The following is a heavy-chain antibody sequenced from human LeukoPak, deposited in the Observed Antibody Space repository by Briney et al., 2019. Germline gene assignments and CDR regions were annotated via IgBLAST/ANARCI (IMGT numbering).Heavy chain of an antibody. J-gene: IGHJ4*02. CDR2: INHSGST. D-gene: IGHD1-26*01. CDR1: GGSFRGYY. Sequence: SETLSLTCAVYGGSFRGYYWSWIRQPPGKGLEWIGEINHSGSTNYNPSLKSRVTMSLDTSKNQFSLKLSSVTAADTAVYYCAREIWSYSDYWGQGTLVTVSS. CDR3: AREIWSYSDY. V-gene: IGHV4-34*01.